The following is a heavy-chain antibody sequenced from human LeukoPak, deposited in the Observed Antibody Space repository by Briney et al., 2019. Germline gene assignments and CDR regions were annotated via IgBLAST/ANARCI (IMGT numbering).Heavy chain of an antibody. J-gene: IGHJ6*02. CDR2: ISWNSGSI. CDR3: AKGQTDSPSYGDYYYYYGMDV. V-gene: IGHV3-9*02. CDR1: GFTSDDFA. Sequence: GGSLRLSCAASGFTSDDFAMHWVRQAPGKGLEWVSGISWNSGSIGYADSVKGRFTISRDNAKNSLYLQMNSLRAEDTALYYCAKGQTDSPSYGDYYYYYGMDVWGQGTTVTVSS. D-gene: IGHD4-17*01.